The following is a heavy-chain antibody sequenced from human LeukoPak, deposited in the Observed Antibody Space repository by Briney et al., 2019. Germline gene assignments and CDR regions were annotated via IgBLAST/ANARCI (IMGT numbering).Heavy chain of an antibody. Sequence: GGSLRLSCAASGFTFSSYSMNWVRQAPGKGLEWVSSISSSSSYIYYADSVKGRFTISRDNAKNSLYLQMNSLRAEDTAVYYCARDRLDLGVLGYGMDVWGQGTTVTVSS. CDR1: GFTFSSYS. D-gene: IGHD3-3*01. CDR2: ISSSSSYI. J-gene: IGHJ6*02. V-gene: IGHV3-21*01. CDR3: ARDRLDLGVLGYGMDV.